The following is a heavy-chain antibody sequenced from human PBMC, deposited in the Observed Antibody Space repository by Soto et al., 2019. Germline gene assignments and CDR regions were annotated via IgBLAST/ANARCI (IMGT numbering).Heavy chain of an antibody. V-gene: IGHV4-30-2*01. CDR3: ARVNYYGSGNYDERWFDP. Sequence: PSETLSLTCVVSGGSISSGGYSWSWIRQPPGKGLEWIGYIHHSGSTYHNPSLKSRVTISIDRSKNQFSLNLSSVTAADTAVYYCARVNYYGSGNYDERWFDPWGQGTLVTVS. J-gene: IGHJ5*02. CDR2: IHHSGST. CDR1: GGSISSGGYS. D-gene: IGHD3-10*01.